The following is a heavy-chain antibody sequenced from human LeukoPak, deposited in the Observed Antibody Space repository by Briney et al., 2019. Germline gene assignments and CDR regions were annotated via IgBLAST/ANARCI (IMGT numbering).Heavy chain of an antibody. Sequence: QTGGSLRLSCAASGFTFSSYAMHWVRQAPGKGLEWVAVISYDGSNKYYADSVKGRFTISRDNAKNSLYLQMNSLRAEDTAVYYCARDRRIAVAGTTVYNWFDPWGQGTLVTVSS. CDR2: ISYDGSNK. V-gene: IGHV3-30-3*01. D-gene: IGHD6-19*01. J-gene: IGHJ5*02. CDR1: GFTFSSYA. CDR3: ARDRRIAVAGTTVYNWFDP.